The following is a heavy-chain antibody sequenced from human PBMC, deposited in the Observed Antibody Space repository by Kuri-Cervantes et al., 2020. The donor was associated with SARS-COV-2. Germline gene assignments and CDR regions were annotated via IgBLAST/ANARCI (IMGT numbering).Heavy chain of an antibody. J-gene: IGHJ6*03. D-gene: IGHD2-2*01. Sequence: GESLKISCAASGFPFNNYVINWVRQAPGKGLEWVSSISGNSGSTYYADSVKGRFTISRDNAKNSLYLQMNSLRAEDTAVYYCARDGLDVVVPAAIAGWAYYYYYYMDVWGKGTTVTVSS. V-gene: IGHV3-21*01. CDR1: GFPFNNYV. CDR2: ISGNSGST. CDR3: ARDGLDVVVPAAIAGWAYYYYYYMDV.